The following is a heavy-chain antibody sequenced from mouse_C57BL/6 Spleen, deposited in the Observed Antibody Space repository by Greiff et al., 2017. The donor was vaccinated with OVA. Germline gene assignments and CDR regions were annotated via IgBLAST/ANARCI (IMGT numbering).Heavy chain of an antibody. CDR2: IHPNSGST. V-gene: IGHV1-64*01. D-gene: IGHD4-1*01. CDR1: GYTFTSYW. Sequence: VQLQQPGAELVKPGASVKLSCKASGYTFTSYWMHWVKQRPGQGLEWIGMIHPNSGSTNYNEKFKSKATLTVDKSSSTAYMQLRSLTSEDSAVYYCARITGTGAYWGQGTLVTVSA. J-gene: IGHJ3*01. CDR3: ARITGTGAY.